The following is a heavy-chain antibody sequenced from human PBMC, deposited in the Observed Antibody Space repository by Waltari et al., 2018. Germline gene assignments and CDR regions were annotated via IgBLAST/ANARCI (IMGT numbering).Heavy chain of an antibody. CDR2: INNDGSDT. Sequence: EVQLVESGGGLVQPGGSLRLSCAASGFTFSSYWMHWVRQAPGKGLGNGWVSVSRINNDGSDTTYAESVKGRFTFSRDNAKNMLYLQMNSLRADDTAVYYCVRGGAGTGAGTDYTPFDYWGQGTLVTVSS. D-gene: IGHD3-16*01. J-gene: IGHJ4*02. CDR1: GFTFSSYW. CDR3: VRGGAGTGAGTDYTPFDY. V-gene: IGHV3-74*01.